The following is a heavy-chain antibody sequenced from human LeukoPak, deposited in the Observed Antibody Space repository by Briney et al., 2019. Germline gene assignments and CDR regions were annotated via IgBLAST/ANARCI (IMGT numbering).Heavy chain of an antibody. CDR3: ARDSCGDWAFDY. CDR2: ISYDGSNK. D-gene: IGHD2-21*02. Sequence: GGSLRLSCAASGFTFSSYGMHWVRQAPGKGLEWVAVISYDGSNKYYADSVKGRFTISRDNSKNTLYLQMNSLRDEDTAVYYCARDSCGDWAFDYWGQGTLVTVSS. CDR1: GFTFSSYG. V-gene: IGHV3-30*03. J-gene: IGHJ4*02.